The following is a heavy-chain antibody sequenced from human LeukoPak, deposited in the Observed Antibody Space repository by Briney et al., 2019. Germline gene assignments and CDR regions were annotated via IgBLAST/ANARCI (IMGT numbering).Heavy chain of an antibody. J-gene: IGHJ4*02. CDR2: INSGGYT. CDR3: AGFVTSWDEYG. Sequence: PGGSLRLSCAASGFTVSSNHMTWVRQVPGKGLEWVSIINSGGYTYYSDSAKGRFTISIDNSKNTLSLQMNSLRVEDTAMYYCAGFVTSWDEYGCGQGTLVTVSS. V-gene: IGHV3-66*01. CDR1: GFTVSSNH. D-gene: IGHD2-2*01.